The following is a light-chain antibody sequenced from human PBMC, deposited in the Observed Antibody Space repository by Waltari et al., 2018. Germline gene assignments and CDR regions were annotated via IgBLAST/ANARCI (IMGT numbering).Light chain of an antibody. V-gene: IGKV1-33*01. Sequence: DIQMTQSPSSLSASVGDTVTITCQANHDISDYLNWYQQKPGKAPNLLISDASHLEAGVPSRFSGSGYGTDFTFTISSLQPEDFATYYCQQSYSTLRTFGQGTRVEIK. CDR2: DAS. CDR3: QQSYSTLRT. J-gene: IGKJ1*01. CDR1: HDISDY.